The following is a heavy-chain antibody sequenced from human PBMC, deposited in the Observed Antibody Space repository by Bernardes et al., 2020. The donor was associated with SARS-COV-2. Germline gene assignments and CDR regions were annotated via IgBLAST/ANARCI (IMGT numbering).Heavy chain of an antibody. D-gene: IGHD6-13*01. CDR1: GFTFSDHY. CDR3: ARARRGSWSYYGMDV. J-gene: IGHJ6*02. V-gene: IGHV3-72*01. CDR2: TRNKANSYIT. Sequence: GGSLRLSCASSGFTFSDHYMEWVRQAPGKGLEWVGRTRNKANSYITEYAASVKGRFIISRDDSKNSLYLQMNSLKTEDTAVYYCARARRGSWSYYGMDVWGQGTTVTVSS.